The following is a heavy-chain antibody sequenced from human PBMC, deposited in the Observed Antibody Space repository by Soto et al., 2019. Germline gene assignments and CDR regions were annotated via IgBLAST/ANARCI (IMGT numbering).Heavy chain of an antibody. J-gene: IGHJ4*02. Sequence: AGGSLRLSCAASGFTFDDYAMYWVRQAPGKGLEWVSGISWNGVTIGYADSVKGRFTISRDNAKNSLSLHMNSLRAEDTALYYCAKDYSSGSYGYFDYWGQGTLVTVSS. CDR2: ISWNGVTI. D-gene: IGHD6-19*01. CDR3: AKDYSSGSYGYFDY. V-gene: IGHV3-9*01. CDR1: GFTFDDYA.